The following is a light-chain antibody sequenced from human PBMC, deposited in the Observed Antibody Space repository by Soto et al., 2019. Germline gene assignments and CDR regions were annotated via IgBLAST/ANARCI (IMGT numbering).Light chain of an antibody. CDR2: KAS. CDR3: QQYNSYTWT. Sequence: DIQMTQSPSTLSASVGDRVTITCRASQSISRWVAWYQQKPGKAPKLLIYKASSLESGVPSRFSGSGSGKEFALTISSLQPDDFATDYCQQYNSYTWTFGQGTNVEIK. J-gene: IGKJ1*01. V-gene: IGKV1-5*03. CDR1: QSISRW.